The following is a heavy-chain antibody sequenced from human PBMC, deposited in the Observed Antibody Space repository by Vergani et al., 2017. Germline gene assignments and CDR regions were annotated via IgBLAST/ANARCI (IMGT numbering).Heavy chain of an antibody. Sequence: QVQLVESGGGVVQPGGSLRLSCAASGFTFNSYGMHWVRQAPGKGLEWVSGISGQNFRTHYAGSVKGRFTISRDDSKNTVYLQINSLRAEDTAFYYCADLYGDDGFSPFWGQGTLVTVSS. V-gene: IGHV3-NL1*01. CDR3: ADLYGDDGFSPF. CDR1: GFTFNSYG. CDR2: ISGQNFRT. J-gene: IGHJ4*02. D-gene: IGHD2-21*01.